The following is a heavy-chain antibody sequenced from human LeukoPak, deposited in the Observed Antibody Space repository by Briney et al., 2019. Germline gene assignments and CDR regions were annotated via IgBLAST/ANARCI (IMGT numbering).Heavy chain of an antibody. D-gene: IGHD5-18*01. CDR2: IKPDGSEK. Sequence: PGGSLRLSCAASGFTFSTYAMSWVRQAPGKGLEWVANIKPDGSEKNYVDSVKGRFTISRDNAKNSLSLQMSSLRAEDTAVYYCARVPGYSFGFFDYWGQGTLATVSS. V-gene: IGHV3-7*05. J-gene: IGHJ4*02. CDR3: ARVPGYSFGFFDY. CDR1: GFTFSTYA.